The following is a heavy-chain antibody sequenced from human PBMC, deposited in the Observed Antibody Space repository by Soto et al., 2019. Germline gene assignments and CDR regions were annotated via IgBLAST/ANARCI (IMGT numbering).Heavy chain of an antibody. D-gene: IGHD2-2*02. CDR2: INPNSGGT. Sequence: ASVKVSCKASGYTFSGYYIHWLRQAPGQGLEWVGWINPNSGGTNYAQKFQGRVTVTRDTPTSTAYMELSRLTSDDTAVYYCARSLTEGYCTITGCYTRPLYGMDVWGQGTTVTVSS. CDR1: GYTFSGYY. V-gene: IGHV1-2*02. J-gene: IGHJ6*02. CDR3: ARSLTEGYCTITGCYTRPLYGMDV.